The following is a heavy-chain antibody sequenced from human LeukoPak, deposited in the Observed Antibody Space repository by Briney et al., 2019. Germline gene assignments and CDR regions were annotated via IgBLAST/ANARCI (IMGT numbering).Heavy chain of an antibody. J-gene: IGHJ6*02. Sequence: GGSLRLSCAASGFTFSSYAMSWVRQAPGKGLVWVSRINSDGSSTSYADSVKGRFTISRDNAKNTLYLQMNSLRAEDTAAYYCARALDIVVVPAASRYYGMDVWGQGTTVTVSS. CDR3: ARALDIVVVPAASRYYGMDV. D-gene: IGHD2-2*03. CDR2: INSDGSST. V-gene: IGHV3-74*01. CDR1: GFTFSSYA.